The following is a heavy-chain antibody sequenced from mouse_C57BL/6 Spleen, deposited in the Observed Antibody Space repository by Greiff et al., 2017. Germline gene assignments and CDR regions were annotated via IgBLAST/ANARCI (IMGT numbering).Heavy chain of an antibody. CDR1: GFTFSSYG. V-gene: IGHV5-6*01. Sequence: EVKLVESGGDLVKPGGSLKLSCAASGFTFSSYGMSWVRQTPDKRLEWVATISSGGSYTYYPDSVKGRFTISRDNAKNTLYLQMSSLKSEDTAMYYCASPNWEGPFAYWGQGTLVTVSA. D-gene: IGHD4-1*01. CDR3: ASPNWEGPFAY. J-gene: IGHJ3*01. CDR2: ISSGGSYT.